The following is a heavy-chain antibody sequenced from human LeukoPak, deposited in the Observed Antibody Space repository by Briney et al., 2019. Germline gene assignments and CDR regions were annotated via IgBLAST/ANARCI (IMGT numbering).Heavy chain of an antibody. CDR1: GFTSSSYD. CDR2: IGTAGDT. J-gene: IGHJ4*02. D-gene: IGHD1-14*01. CDR3: AKDVRTKRPPPEGFDY. V-gene: IGHV3-13*03. Sequence: PGGSLRLSCAACGFTSSSYDMHWVRQATGEGLEWVSAIGTAGDTYYPGSVKGQFTISRENAKNSLYLQMNSLRAGDTAVYYCAKDVRTKRPPPEGFDYWGQGTLVTVSS.